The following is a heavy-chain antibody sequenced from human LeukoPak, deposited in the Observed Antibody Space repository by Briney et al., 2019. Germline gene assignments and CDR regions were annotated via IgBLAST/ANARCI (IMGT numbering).Heavy chain of an antibody. CDR2: IYHSGST. J-gene: IGHJ4*02. CDR3: AAPGNYYDFWSGYYTGWGYFDY. Sequence: PSGTLSLTCAVSGGSISSSNWWSWVRQPPGKGLEWIGEIYHSGSTNYNPSLKSRVTISVDKSKNQFSLKLSSVTAADTAVYYCAAPGNYYDFWSGYYTGWGYFDYWGQGTLVTVSS. V-gene: IGHV4-4*02. D-gene: IGHD3-3*01. CDR1: GGSISSSNW.